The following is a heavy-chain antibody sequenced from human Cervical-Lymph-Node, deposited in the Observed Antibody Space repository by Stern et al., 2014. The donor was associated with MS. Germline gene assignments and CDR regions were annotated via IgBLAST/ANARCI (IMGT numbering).Heavy chain of an antibody. J-gene: IGHJ4*02. Sequence: QVQLVQSGGGVVQPGRSLRLSCAASGFTFSNFAMNWIRQSPDKGLQWLAAISTDGSATNYADSVKVRFTISRDKSKISLYLEMNSLTTEDTAVFYCARDLGYWGQGTLVTVSS. CDR2: ISTDGSAT. CDR3: ARDLGY. V-gene: IGHV3-30-3*01. CDR1: GFTFSNFA.